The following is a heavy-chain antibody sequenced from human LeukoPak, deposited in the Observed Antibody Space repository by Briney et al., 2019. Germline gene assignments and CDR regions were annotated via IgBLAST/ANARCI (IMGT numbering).Heavy chain of an antibody. CDR1: GFTFSSYS. CDR3: ARDYYASGSGAFDI. Sequence: PGGSLRLSCAASGFTFSSYSMNWVRQAPGKGLEWVSYISRSSSVIYYADSVKGRFTISRDNAKNSLYLQMNSLRDEDPAVYYCARDYYASGSGAFDIWGQGTMVTVSS. V-gene: IGHV3-48*02. D-gene: IGHD3-10*01. J-gene: IGHJ3*02. CDR2: ISRSSSVI.